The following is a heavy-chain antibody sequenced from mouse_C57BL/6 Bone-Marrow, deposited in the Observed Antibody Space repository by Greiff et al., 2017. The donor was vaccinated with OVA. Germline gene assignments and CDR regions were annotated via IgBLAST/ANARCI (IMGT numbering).Heavy chain of an antibody. J-gene: IGHJ2*01. Sequence: VPVPAAGAGVLRPGAPGQVFCPASGFYLKDGLMHWVKQRPEQGLEWIGWIDPENGDTEYASKFQGKATITADTSSNTAYLQLSSLTSEDTAVYYCTSYGNFDYWGQGTTLTVSS. CDR1: GFYLKDGL. CDR3: TSYGNFDY. V-gene: IGHV14-4*01. D-gene: IGHD2-1*01. CDR2: IDPENGDT.